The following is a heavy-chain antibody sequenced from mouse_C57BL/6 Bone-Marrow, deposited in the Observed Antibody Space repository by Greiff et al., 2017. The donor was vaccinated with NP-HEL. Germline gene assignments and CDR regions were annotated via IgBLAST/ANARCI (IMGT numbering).Heavy chain of an antibody. D-gene: IGHD4-1*01. Sequence: VQLQQSGAELVRPGASVTLSCKASGYTFTDYEMHWVKQTPVHGLEWIGAIDPETGGTAYNQKFKGKAILTADKSSSTAYMELRSLTSEDSAVYYCTRSGKLGLFAYWGQGTLVTVSA. CDR1: GYTFTDYE. CDR2: IDPETGGT. CDR3: TRSGKLGLFAY. V-gene: IGHV1-15*01. J-gene: IGHJ3*01.